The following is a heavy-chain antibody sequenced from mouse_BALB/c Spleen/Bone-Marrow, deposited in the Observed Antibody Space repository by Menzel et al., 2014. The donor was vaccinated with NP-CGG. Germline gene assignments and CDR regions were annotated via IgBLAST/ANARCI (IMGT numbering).Heavy chain of an antibody. D-gene: IGHD2-2*01. V-gene: IGHV3-6*02. CDR1: GYSITSGYY. CDR2: ISYDGGN. Sequence: EVQLQQSGPGLVKPSQSLSLTCSVTGYSITSGYYWNWIRQFPGNKLEWMGYISYDGGNNYIPSLKHRISITRDTSKNQFFLKLNSVTGEDTATYYCARGGLGYAMDYWGQGTSVTVSS. J-gene: IGHJ4*01. CDR3: ARGGLGYAMDY.